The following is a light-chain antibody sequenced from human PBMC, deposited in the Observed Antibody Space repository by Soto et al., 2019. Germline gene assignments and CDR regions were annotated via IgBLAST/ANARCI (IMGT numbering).Light chain of an antibody. Sequence: DVQMTQSPSSLSASVGDRVTITCRASQYIDNYLNWYQQKPGRAPKVLISGASRLQSGVPSRFSGSGSGTDFTLTISSLQPEDFATYFCQHSYSIPYTFGQGTKLDI. J-gene: IGKJ2*01. V-gene: IGKV1-39*01. CDR3: QHSYSIPYT. CDR1: QYIDNY. CDR2: GAS.